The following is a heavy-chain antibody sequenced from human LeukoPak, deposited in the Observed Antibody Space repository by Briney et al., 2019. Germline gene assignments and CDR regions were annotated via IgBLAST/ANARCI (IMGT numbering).Heavy chain of an antibody. D-gene: IGHD3-10*01. CDR2: INHSGST. V-gene: IGHV4-34*01. Sequence: SETLSLTCAVYGGSFSGYYWSWIRQPPGMGLEWIGEINHSGSTNYNPSLKSRVTISVDTSKNQFSLKLSSVTAADTAVYYCASIAMVRGVLDYWGQGTLVTVSS. CDR1: GGSFSGYY. J-gene: IGHJ4*02. CDR3: ASIAMVRGVLDY.